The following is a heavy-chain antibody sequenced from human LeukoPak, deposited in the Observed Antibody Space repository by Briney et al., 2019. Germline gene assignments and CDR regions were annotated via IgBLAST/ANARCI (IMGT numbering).Heavy chain of an antibody. CDR2: ISYDGSNK. V-gene: IGHV3-30-3*01. J-gene: IGHJ4*02. CDR3: ARQTIFGVVIIPFDY. D-gene: IGHD3-3*01. CDR1: GFTFSSYA. Sequence: GGSLRLSCAASGFTFSSYAMHWVRQAPGKGLEWVAVISYDGSNKYYADSVKGRFTISRDNSKNTLYLQMNSLRAEDTAVYYCARQTIFGVVIIPFDYWGQGTLVTVSS.